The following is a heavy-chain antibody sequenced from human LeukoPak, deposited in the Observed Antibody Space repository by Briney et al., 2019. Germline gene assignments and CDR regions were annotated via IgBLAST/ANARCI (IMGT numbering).Heavy chain of an antibody. CDR2: ISGSGIST. CDR1: GLTFSSYA. Sequence: GGSLRLSCAASGLTFSSYAMSWVRQAPRKGLGWVSGISGSGISTLYADSVQGRFIISRDNSNNTLYWEMNNLRAEDTAVYYCAKDRLNGIAAAGTGWFDSWGQGALVTVSS. D-gene: IGHD6-13*01. CDR3: AKDRLNGIAAAGTGWFDS. J-gene: IGHJ5*01. V-gene: IGHV3-23*01.